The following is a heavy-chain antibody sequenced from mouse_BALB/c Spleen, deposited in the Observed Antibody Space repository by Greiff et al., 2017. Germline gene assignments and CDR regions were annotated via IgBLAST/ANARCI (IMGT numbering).Heavy chain of an antibody. CDR3: ARGSSGYY. J-gene: IGHJ3*01. Sequence: VQLKESGPELVKPGASVKISCKASGYTFTDYNMHWVKQSHGKSLEWIGYIYPYNGGTGYNQKFKSKATLTVDNSSSTAYMELRSLTSEDSAVYYCARGSSGYYWGQGTLVTVSA. D-gene: IGHD3-1*01. CDR2: IYPYNGGT. CDR1: GYTFTDYN. V-gene: IGHV1S29*02.